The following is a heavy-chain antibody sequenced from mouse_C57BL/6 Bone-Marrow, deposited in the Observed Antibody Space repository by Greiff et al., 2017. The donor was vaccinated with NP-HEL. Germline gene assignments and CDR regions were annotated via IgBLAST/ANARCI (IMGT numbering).Heavy chain of an antibody. CDR3: AISHYGSPYFDV. D-gene: IGHD1-1*01. V-gene: IGHV1-55*01. Sequence: QVQLLQSGAELVKPGASVKMSCKASGYTFTSYWITWVKQRPGQGLEWIGDIYPGSGSTNYTEKFKGKATMTVDHSSSTAYMQLSILTSEDSAVYCCAISHYGSPYFDVWGTGTTVTVSS. J-gene: IGHJ1*03. CDR1: GYTFTSYW. CDR2: IYPGSGST.